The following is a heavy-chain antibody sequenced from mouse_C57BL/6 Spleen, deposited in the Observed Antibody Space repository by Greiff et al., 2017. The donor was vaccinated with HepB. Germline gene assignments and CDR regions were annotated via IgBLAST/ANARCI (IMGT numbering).Heavy chain of an antibody. D-gene: IGHD2-13*01. V-gene: IGHV5-4*01. CDR2: ISDGGSYT. CDR3: AREGLTVRFAY. CDR1: GFTFSSYA. Sequence: DVKLVESGGGLVKPGGSLRLSCAASGFTFSSYAMSWVRQTPEKRLEWVATISDGGSYTYYPDNVKGRFTISRDNAKNNLYLQMSHLKSEDTAMYYCAREGLTVRFAYWGQGTLVTVSA. J-gene: IGHJ3*01.